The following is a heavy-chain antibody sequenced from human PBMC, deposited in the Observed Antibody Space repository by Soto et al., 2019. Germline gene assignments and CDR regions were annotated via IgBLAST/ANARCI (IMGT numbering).Heavy chain of an antibody. J-gene: IGHJ4*02. CDR3: AGPVGGYQVLFGSWYGVRSDF. CDR1: GPSFSGYA. V-gene: IGHV3-23*01. CDR2: ISGSGDTA. Sequence: PGGSLRLSCAASGPSFSGYAMTWVRQAPGKGLEWISAISGSGDTAFYADSVRGRLSISRDNSKNMVYLEISSLRAEDTALYYCAGPVGGYQVLFGSWYGVRSDFWGQGTLVTVSS. D-gene: IGHD6-13*01.